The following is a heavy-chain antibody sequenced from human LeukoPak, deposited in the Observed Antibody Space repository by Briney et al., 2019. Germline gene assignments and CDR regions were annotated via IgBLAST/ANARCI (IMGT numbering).Heavy chain of an antibody. CDR2: TSSSSSYI. CDR1: GFTFSSYS. CDR3: ARADTSDILTGYSDY. J-gene: IGHJ4*02. D-gene: IGHD3-9*01. Sequence: GGSLRLSCATSGFTFSSYSMNWVRQAPGKGLEWVSSTSSSSSYIYYADSVKGRFTISRDNAKKSLYLQMNRLRAEDTAVYFCARADTSDILTGYSDYWGQGTLVTVSS. V-gene: IGHV3-21*01.